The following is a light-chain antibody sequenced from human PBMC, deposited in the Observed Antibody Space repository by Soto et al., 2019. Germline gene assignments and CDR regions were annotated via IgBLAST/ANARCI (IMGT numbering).Light chain of an antibody. V-gene: IGKV3-20*01. CDR2: GAS. Sequence: EIVLTQSPGTLSLSPGERATVSVMASQSVSSSYLAWYQQKPGQAPRLLIYGASSRATGIPDRFSGSGSGTDFTLTISRLEPEDFAVYYCQQYGSSPPWTFGQGTKVDIK. J-gene: IGKJ1*01. CDR1: QSVSSSY. CDR3: QQYGSSPPWT.